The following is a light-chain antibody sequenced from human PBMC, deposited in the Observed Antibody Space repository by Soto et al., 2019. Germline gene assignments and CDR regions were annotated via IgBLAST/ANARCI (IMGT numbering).Light chain of an antibody. J-gene: IGLJ1*01. CDR1: SSDVGGYNY. Sequence: QSVLTQPHSVSGSPGQSVAISCSGTSSDVGGYNYVSWYQQHPGKAPKLIIFDVNKRPSGVPDRFSGSKSASTASLTISGLQAEDEADYYCCSYGGSFYVVGTGTKLTVL. V-gene: IGLV2-11*01. CDR3: CSYGGSFYV. CDR2: DVN.